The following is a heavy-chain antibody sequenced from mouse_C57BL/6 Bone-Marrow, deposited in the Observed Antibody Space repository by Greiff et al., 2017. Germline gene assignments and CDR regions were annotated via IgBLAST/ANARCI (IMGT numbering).Heavy chain of an antibody. J-gene: IGHJ4*01. V-gene: IGHV14-2*01. CDR1: GFNITDYY. CDR3: AGRWLLAMDY. CDR2: IDPEDGET. Sequence: VQLQQSGAELVKPGASVKLSCTASGFNITDYYMHWVKQRTEQGLEWIGRIDPEDGETKYPPKFQGKATITAATSSNTAYLQLISLTSEATAFYYCAGRWLLAMDYWGQGTSVTVSS. D-gene: IGHD2-3*01.